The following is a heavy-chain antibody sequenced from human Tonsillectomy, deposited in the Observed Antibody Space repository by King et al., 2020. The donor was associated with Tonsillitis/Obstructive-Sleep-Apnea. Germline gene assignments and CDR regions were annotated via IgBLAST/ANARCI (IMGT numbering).Heavy chain of an antibody. J-gene: IGHJ5*02. CDR2: IYYSGST. Sequence: QLQESGPGLVKPSETLSLTCTVSGGSISSSSYYWGWIRQPPGKGLEWIGSIYYSGSTYYNPSLKSRVTISVDTSKNQFSLKLSSVTAADTAVYYCARLRWSSTADPWFDPWGQGTLVTVSS. CDR1: GGSISSSSYY. V-gene: IGHV4-39*01. D-gene: IGHD4-23*01. CDR3: ARLRWSSTADPWFDP.